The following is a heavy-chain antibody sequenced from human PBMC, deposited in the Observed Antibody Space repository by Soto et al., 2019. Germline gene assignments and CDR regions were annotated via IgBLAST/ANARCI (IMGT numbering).Heavy chain of an antibody. CDR3: ARDWGQQWLAYGMDV. Sequence: QVQLVQSGAEVRKPGASVKVSCKASGYTFTNYGISWVRQAPGQGLEWVGWISTYNGHTTSAQKLQGRVTMTTDTSTSTVYMERSTLRSDDTAVYYCARDWGQQWLAYGMDVWGQGTTVTVSS. D-gene: IGHD6-19*01. CDR1: GYTFTNYG. J-gene: IGHJ6*02. V-gene: IGHV1-18*01. CDR2: ISTYNGHT.